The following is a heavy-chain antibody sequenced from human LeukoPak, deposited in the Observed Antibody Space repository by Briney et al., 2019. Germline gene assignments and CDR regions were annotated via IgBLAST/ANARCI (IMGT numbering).Heavy chain of an antibody. Sequence: PGGSLRLSCAASGFTFSSYGMHWVRQAPGKGLEWVAFIRYDGSNKYYADSVKGRFTISRDNSKNTLYLQMNSLRAEDTAVYYCAKGQSPSDILTGYNYWGQGTLVTVSS. D-gene: IGHD3-9*01. J-gene: IGHJ4*02. V-gene: IGHV3-30*02. CDR3: AKGQSPSDILTGYNY. CDR1: GFTFSSYG. CDR2: IRYDGSNK.